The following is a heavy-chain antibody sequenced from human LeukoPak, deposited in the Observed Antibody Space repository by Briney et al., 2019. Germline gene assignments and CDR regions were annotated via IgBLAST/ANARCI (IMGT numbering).Heavy chain of an antibody. CDR3: ARETSGTYYNPLGYMDV. J-gene: IGHJ6*03. CDR1: GGSISIYY. CDR2: IFTSGIT. Sequence: SETLSLTCTVSGGSISIYYWNWIRQPAGKGLERIGRIFTSGITNYNPSLKSRVTMSVDTSKNQFSLNLSSVIAADTAIYYCARETSGTYYNPLGYMDVWGKGTTVTVSS. V-gene: IGHV4-4*07. D-gene: IGHD3-10*01.